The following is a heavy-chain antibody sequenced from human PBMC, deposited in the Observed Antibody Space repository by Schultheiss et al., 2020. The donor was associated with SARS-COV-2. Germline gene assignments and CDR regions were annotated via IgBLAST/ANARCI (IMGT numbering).Heavy chain of an antibody. CDR3: ARDYLVY. CDR2: ISWNSGSI. D-gene: IGHD3-16*02. J-gene: IGHJ4*02. V-gene: IGHV3-20*04. Sequence: GGSLRLSCAASGFTFSSYAMSWVRQAPGKGLEWVSGISWNSGSIGYADSVKGRFTISRDNAKNSLYLQMNSLRAEDTAVYYCARDYLVYWGQGTLVTVSS. CDR1: GFTFSSYA.